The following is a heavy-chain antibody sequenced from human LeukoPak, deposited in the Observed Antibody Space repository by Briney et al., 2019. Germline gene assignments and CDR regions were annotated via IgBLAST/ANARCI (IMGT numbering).Heavy chain of an antibody. J-gene: IGHJ4*02. CDR2: IKQDGSAK. CDR3: AKVALNYYFDY. CDR1: GFTFSRYW. D-gene: IGHD1-7*01. Sequence: GGSLRLSCAASGFTFSRYWMSWVRQAPGKGLEWVANIKQDGSAKYYGDSVEGRFTISRDNAKNSLYLQMNSLRAEDTAVYYCAKVALNYYFDYWGQGTLVTVSS. V-gene: IGHV3-7*05.